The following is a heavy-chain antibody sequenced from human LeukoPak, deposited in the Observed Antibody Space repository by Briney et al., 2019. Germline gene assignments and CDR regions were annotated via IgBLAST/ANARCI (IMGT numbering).Heavy chain of an antibody. CDR3: AKDRAYCGGDCYPGSDFDY. CDR2: ISGSGGST. D-gene: IGHD2-21*02. CDR1: GFTFSSYA. Sequence: GGSLRLSCAASGFTFSSYAMSWVRQAPGKGLEWVSAISGSGGSTYYPDSVKGRFTISRDNSKNTLYLQMNSLRAEDTAVYYCAKDRAYCGGDCYPGSDFDYWGQGTLVTVSS. V-gene: IGHV3-23*01. J-gene: IGHJ4*02.